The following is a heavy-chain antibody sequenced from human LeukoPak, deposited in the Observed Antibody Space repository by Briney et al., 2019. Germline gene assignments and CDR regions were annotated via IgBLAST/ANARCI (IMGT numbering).Heavy chain of an antibody. CDR2: ISSSSSYI. CDR3: ATDGAHHDIDC. CDR1: GFTFSSYS. D-gene: IGHD1-1*01. V-gene: IGHV3-21*01. Sequence: GGSLRLSCAASGFTFSSYSMNWVRQAPGKGLEWVSSISSSSSYIYYADSVKGRFTISRDNSKNTLYLQMNSLRLEDTAVYYCATDGAHHDIDCWGQGTLVTVSS. J-gene: IGHJ4*02.